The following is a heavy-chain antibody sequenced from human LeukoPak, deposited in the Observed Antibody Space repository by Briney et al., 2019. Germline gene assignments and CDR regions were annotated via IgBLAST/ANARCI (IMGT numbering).Heavy chain of an antibody. CDR2: IKEDGSAK. CDR3: ARDPETKRGRDGLDY. Sequence: TGGSLRLSCAASGFTFSKDWMSWVRQTPGKGLEWMASIKEDGSAKYYVDSVKGRFTISRDNAKNSMYLQMNSLRAEDTAVYYCARDPETKRGRDGLDYWGQGTLVTVSS. CDR1: GFTFSKDW. D-gene: IGHD1-14*01. J-gene: IGHJ4*02. V-gene: IGHV3-7*01.